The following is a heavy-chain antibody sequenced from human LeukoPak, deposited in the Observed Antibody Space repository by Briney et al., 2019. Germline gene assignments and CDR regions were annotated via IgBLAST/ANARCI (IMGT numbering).Heavy chain of an antibody. D-gene: IGHD6-19*01. CDR3: AKDLWRGSSGWYRGFDY. CDR2: FGGGGGKT. J-gene: IGHJ4*02. V-gene: IGHV3-23*01. CDR1: GLTFELTFSTFA. Sequence: GGSLRLSCAASGLTFELTFSTFALSWVRQAPGKGLEWVSSFGGGGGKTYYADSVKGRFTISRDNSKNTLYLQMNSLRAEDTAVYYCAKDLWRGSSGWYRGFDYWGQGTLVTVSS.